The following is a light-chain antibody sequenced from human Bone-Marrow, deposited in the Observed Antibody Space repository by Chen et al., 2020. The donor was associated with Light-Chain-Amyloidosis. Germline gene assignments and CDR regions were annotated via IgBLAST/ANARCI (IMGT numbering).Light chain of an antibody. CDR3: SSYTSSSTLE. J-gene: IGLJ3*02. V-gene: IGLV2-14*01. CDR1: SSDVGGYNF. CDR2: DVS. Sequence: QSALTQPASGSGSPGQSITISCTGTSSDVGGYNFVSWYQQHPGKAPKLMIYDVSNRPSGVSNRFSGSKSGNTASLTISGLQAEDEADYYCSSYTSSSTLEFGGGTKLTVL.